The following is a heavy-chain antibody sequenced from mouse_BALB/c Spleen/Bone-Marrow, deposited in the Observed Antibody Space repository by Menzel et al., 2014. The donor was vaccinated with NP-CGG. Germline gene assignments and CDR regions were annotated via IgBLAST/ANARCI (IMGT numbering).Heavy chain of an antibody. J-gene: IGHJ3*01. CDR1: GFDFSRYW. V-gene: IGHV4-1*02. CDR2: INPDSTTI. Sequence: EVMLVESGGGLVQPGGSLKLSCAASGFDFSRYWMGWVRQAPGKGLGWIGEINPDSTTINYTPSLRYKFIISRDNAKNTLLLQMSNVRSEDTALYYCARLGYYGGFAYWGQGTLVTVSA. D-gene: IGHD2-3*01. CDR3: ARLGYYGGFAY.